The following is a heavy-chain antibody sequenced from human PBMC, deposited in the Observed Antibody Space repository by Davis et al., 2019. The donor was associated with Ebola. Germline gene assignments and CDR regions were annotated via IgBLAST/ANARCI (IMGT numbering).Heavy chain of an antibody. CDR3: ARGKYPAQGWLDP. CDR2: VYDNGGP. J-gene: IGHJ5*02. Sequence: MPSETLSLTCTVSGDSMTSYYWTWIRQPQGKGLDWIAYVYDNGGPSYSPSLKSRVSMSMDMSKNQFSLRLSSVTAADTAIYYCARGKYPAQGWLDPWGPGILVTVSS. V-gene: IGHV4-59*01. CDR1: GDSMTSYY. D-gene: IGHD6-6*01.